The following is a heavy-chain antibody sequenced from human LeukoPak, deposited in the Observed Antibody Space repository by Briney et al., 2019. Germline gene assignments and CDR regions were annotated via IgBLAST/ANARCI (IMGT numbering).Heavy chain of an antibody. J-gene: IGHJ4*02. CDR3: ARDSGAARWADY. CDR2: INAGNGNT. Sequence: ASVKVSCKASGYTFTSYAMHWVRQAPGQRLEWMGWINAGNGNTKYSQKFQGRVTITRDTSANTAYMELSSLRSEDTAVYYCARDSGAARWADYWGQGTLVTVSS. V-gene: IGHV1-3*01. D-gene: IGHD6-6*01. CDR1: GYTFTSYA.